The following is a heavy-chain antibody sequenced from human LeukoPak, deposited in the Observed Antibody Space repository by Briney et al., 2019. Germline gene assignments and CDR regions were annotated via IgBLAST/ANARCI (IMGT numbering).Heavy chain of an antibody. Sequence: PGGSLRLSCAGAGFIFTDVWMSWVRQAPGKGLEWVGRIKSKSDGGTIDYAAPVKGRITVSRGDSRKTLSLELNNLKTEDTGVYYCTTDLDYWGQGTLVTVSS. CDR1: GFIFTDVW. CDR3: TTDLDY. J-gene: IGHJ4*02. V-gene: IGHV3-15*01. CDR2: IKSKSDGGTI.